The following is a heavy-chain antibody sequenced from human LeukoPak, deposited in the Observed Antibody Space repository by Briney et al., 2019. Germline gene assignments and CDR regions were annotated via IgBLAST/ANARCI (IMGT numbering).Heavy chain of an antibody. Sequence: SETLSLTCTVSGGSISSYYWSWTRQPPGKGLEWIGYIYYSGSTNYNPSLKSRVIISVDTSKNQSSLKLSSVTAADTAVYYCARSRVSRSYYFDYWGQGTLVTVSS. V-gene: IGHV4-59*01. CDR2: IYYSGST. D-gene: IGHD2-2*01. CDR1: GGSISSYY. CDR3: ARSRVSRSYYFDY. J-gene: IGHJ4*02.